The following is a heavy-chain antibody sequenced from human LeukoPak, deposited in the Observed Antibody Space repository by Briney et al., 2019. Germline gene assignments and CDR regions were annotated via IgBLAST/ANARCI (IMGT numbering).Heavy chain of an antibody. Sequence: GGSLRLSCAASVFTFSNYVMSGVPQAPGEGREWVSRLSGSAHSTYYADSVKGRFTISRDNSKNTLYLQMNSLRAEDTAVYYCAKHESSGYYHFDYWGQGTLVTVSS. CDR1: VFTFSNYV. J-gene: IGHJ4*02. V-gene: IGHV3-23*01. D-gene: IGHD3-22*01. CDR2: LSGSAHST. CDR3: AKHESSGYYHFDY.